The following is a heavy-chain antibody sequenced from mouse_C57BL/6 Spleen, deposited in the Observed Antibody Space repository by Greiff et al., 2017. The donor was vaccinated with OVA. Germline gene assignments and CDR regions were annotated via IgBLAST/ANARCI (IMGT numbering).Heavy chain of an antibody. D-gene: IGHD2-1*01. J-gene: IGHJ3*01. CDR2: IRNKANGYTT. V-gene: IGHV7-3*01. Sequence: EVKVEESGGGLVQPGGSLSLSCAASGFTFTDYYMSWVRQPPGKALEWLGFIRNKANGYTTEYSASVKGRFTISRDNSQSILYLQMNALRAEDSATYYCARYSNSWFAYWGQGTLVTVSA. CDR1: GFTFTDYY. CDR3: ARYSNSWFAY.